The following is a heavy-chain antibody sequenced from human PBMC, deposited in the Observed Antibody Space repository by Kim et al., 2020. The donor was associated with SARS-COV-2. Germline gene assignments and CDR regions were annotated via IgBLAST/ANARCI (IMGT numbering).Heavy chain of an antibody. CDR2: ISGSGGST. V-gene: IGHV3-23*01. Sequence: GGSLRLSCAASGFTFSSYVMNWVRQAPGKGLEWVSGISGSGGSTYNADFVKGRFTISRDNSNNTLYLQMNSLRAEDTAVYYCAKGGDYGGRYFAYWGQGTLVTVSS. CDR1: GFTFSSYV. D-gene: IGHD4-17*01. CDR3: AKGGDYGGRYFAY. J-gene: IGHJ4*02.